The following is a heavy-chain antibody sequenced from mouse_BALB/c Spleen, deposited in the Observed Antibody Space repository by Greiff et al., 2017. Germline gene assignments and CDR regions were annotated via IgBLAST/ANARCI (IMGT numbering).Heavy chain of an antibody. J-gene: IGHJ3*01. CDR2: IDPENGDT. D-gene: IGHD1-2*01. Sequence: EVQLQQSGAELVRSGASVKLSCTASGFNIKDYYMHWVKQRPEQGLEWIGWIDPENGDTEYAPKFQGKATMTADTSSNTAYLQLSSLTSEDTAVYYCTPPDYGYVAYWGQGTLVTVSA. CDR1: GFNIKDYY. V-gene: IGHV14-4*02. CDR3: TPPDYGYVAY.